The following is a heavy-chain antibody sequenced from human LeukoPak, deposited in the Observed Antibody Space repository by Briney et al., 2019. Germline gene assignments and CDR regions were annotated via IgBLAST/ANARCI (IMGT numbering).Heavy chain of an antibody. Sequence: GGSLRLFCAASGFTFSSYEMNWVRQAPGKGLEWVSYISSSGSTIYYADSVKGRFTISRDNAKNSLYLQMNSLRAEDTAVYYCARSGAYYDILTGYYIDYWGQGTLVTVSS. CDR2: ISSSGSTI. J-gene: IGHJ4*02. CDR3: ARSGAYYDILTGYYIDY. CDR1: GFTFSSYE. D-gene: IGHD3-9*01. V-gene: IGHV3-48*03.